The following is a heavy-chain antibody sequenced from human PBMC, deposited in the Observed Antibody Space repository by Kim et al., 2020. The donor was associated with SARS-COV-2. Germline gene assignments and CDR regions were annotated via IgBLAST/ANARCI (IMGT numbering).Heavy chain of an antibody. Sequence: SETLSLTCTVSGDSIRSGDYYWSWIRQSPGKGLEWIAHIYYSGTTYYNPSLKSRISMSVDASKNQFSLRLTSVTATDTAVYYCARLYDRSGYPSTIYWYFDLWGRGTLVTVS. CDR2: IYYSGTT. V-gene: IGHV4-30-4*01. CDR3: ARLYDRSGYPSTIYWYFDL. CDR1: GDSIRSGDYY. J-gene: IGHJ2*01. D-gene: IGHD3-22*01.